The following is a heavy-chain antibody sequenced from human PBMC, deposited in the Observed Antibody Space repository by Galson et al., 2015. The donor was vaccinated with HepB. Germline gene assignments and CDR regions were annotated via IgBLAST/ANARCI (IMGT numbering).Heavy chain of an antibody. CDR3: ARARRGGSSFYAFDI. Sequence: SLRLSCAASGFTFSSYWMSWVRQAPGKGLEWVANIKQDGSEKYYVDSVKGRFTISRDNAKNSLYLQMNSLRAEDTAVYYCARARRGGSSFYAFDIWGLGTMVTVSS. CDR2: IKQDGSEK. D-gene: IGHD3-16*01. CDR1: GFTFSSYW. J-gene: IGHJ3*02. V-gene: IGHV3-7*01.